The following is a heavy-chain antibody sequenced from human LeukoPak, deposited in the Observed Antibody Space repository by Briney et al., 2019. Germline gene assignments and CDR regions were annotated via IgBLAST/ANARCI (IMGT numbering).Heavy chain of an antibody. CDR1: GFPFSAYS. CDR3: AKAYYDSSGYSYYFDY. V-gene: IGHV3-21*01. J-gene: IGHJ4*02. Sequence: GGSLRLSCAASGFPFSAYSMNCVRQAPGRGLEWVSSISGSSSYMFYADSVKGRFTISRDNAKNSLYLQMNSLRAEDTAVYYCAKAYYDSSGYSYYFDYWGQGTLVTVSS. CDR2: ISGSSSYM. D-gene: IGHD3-22*01.